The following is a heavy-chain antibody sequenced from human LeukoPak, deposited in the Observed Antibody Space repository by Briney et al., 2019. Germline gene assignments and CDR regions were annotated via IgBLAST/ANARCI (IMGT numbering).Heavy chain of an antibody. CDR3: ARDNRYYDILTGYSYGMDV. CDR1: GFTVSSNY. D-gene: IGHD3-9*01. CDR2: IYSGGST. V-gene: IGHV3-66*01. J-gene: IGHJ6*02. Sequence: PGGSLRLSCAASGFTVSSNYMSWVRQAPGKGLEWVSVIYSGGSTYYADSVKGRFTISRDNSKNALYLQMNSLRPEDTAVYYCARDNRYYDILTGYSYGMDVWGQGTTVTVSS.